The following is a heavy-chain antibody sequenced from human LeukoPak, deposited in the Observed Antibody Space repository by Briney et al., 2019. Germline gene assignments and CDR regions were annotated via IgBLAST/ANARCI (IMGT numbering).Heavy chain of an antibody. CDR3: ARIGCSSTSCYGNSVDP. J-gene: IGHJ5*02. V-gene: IGHV1-18*01. CDR2: ISIYNGNT. Sequence: ASVKVSCKASGYTFSNYGFNWVRQAPGQGLEWMGWISIYNGNTLYAQKFQGRVTMTTDTSTTTAYMELRSLRSDDTAVYYCARIGCSSTSCYGNSVDPWGQGTLVTVSS. D-gene: IGHD2-2*01. CDR1: GYTFSNYG.